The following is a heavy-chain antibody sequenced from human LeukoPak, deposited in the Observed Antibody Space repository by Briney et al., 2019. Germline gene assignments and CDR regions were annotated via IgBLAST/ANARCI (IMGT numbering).Heavy chain of an antibody. CDR2: IKTKTDGGTT. Sequence: GGSLRLSCAAPGFTFSNAWMSWVRQAPGKGLEWVGRIKTKTDGGTTDYAAPVKGRFIISRDDSKNALSLQMNSLKTEDTAVYYCTTSIIGTPVYWGQGSLVTVSS. CDR3: TTSIIGTPVY. V-gene: IGHV3-15*01. CDR1: GFTFSNAW. J-gene: IGHJ4*02. D-gene: IGHD1-7*01.